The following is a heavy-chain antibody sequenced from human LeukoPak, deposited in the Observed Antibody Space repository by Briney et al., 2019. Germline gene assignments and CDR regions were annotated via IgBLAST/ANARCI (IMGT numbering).Heavy chain of an antibody. V-gene: IGHV3-30*03. Sequence: GRSLRLSCAASGFTFSSYGMHWVRQAPGKGLEWVAVISYDGSNRYYADSVKGRFTISRDNSKNTLYLQMNSLRAEDTAVYYCARDLPYVGALYYYYGMDVWGQGTTVTVSS. CDR2: ISYDGSNR. CDR3: ARDLPYVGALYYYYGMDV. CDR1: GFTFSSYG. J-gene: IGHJ6*02. D-gene: IGHD3-16*01.